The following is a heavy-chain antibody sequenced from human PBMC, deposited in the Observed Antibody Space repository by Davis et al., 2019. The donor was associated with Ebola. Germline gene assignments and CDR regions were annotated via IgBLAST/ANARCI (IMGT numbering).Heavy chain of an antibody. CDR2: IGYDGKT. J-gene: IGHJ4*02. CDR1: GDSINIYY. CDR3: ARHGGMDGYSLK. Sequence: MPSETLSLTCTVSGDSINIYYLSWIRQPPGKGLEWVGYIGYDGKTNYSPSLKSRVSISVDGPKNQFSLRLSSVTAADTAVYYCARHGGMDGYSLKWGQGALVIVSS. V-gene: IGHV4-59*12. D-gene: IGHD5-24*01.